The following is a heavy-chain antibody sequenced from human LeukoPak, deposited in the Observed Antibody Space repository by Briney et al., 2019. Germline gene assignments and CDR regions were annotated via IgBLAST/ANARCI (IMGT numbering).Heavy chain of an antibody. J-gene: IGHJ5*02. V-gene: IGHV4-61*01. CDR2: IYYSGST. Sequence: SETLSLTCTVSGGSVSSGSYYWSWIRQPPGKGLEWIGYIYYSGSTNYNPSLKSRVTISVDTSKNQFSLKLSSVTAVDTAVYYCARGMVRGFDPWGQGTLVTASS. CDR1: GGSVSSGSYY. CDR3: ARGMVRGFDP. D-gene: IGHD3-10*01.